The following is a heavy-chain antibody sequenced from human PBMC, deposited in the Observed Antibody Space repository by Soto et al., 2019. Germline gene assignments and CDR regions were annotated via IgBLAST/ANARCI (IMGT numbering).Heavy chain of an antibody. CDR1: GDSIISRDFY. J-gene: IGHJ5*02. D-gene: IGHD3-3*02. CDR3: ARHSLALRKNNWFDP. Sequence: SETLSLTCTVSGDSIISRDFYWGWVRQPPGKGLEWIGSIFYLGSSYYNPSLKSRVTMSVDTSKNQFSLRLRSVTAADTALYFCARHSLALRKNNWFDPWGQGIMVTVSS. V-gene: IGHV4-39*01. CDR2: IFYLGSS.